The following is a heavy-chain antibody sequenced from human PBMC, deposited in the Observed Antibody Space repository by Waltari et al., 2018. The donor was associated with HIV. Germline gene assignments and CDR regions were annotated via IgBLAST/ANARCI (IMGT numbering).Heavy chain of an antibody. D-gene: IGHD3-9*01. Sequence: QVQLVQSGAEVRKPGASVKVSCKASGYTFSNYGIGWVRKAPGQRLEWMGWGPANNCPTNQAPKLQGRVTVTPDKSTSTADMELRSLRSDDTAVYYWARRADILTGYQNYYFDYWGQGTLVTVSS. CDR3: ARRADILTGYQNYYFDY. J-gene: IGHJ4*02. CDR2: GPANNCPT. CDR1: GYTFSNYG. V-gene: IGHV1-18*01.